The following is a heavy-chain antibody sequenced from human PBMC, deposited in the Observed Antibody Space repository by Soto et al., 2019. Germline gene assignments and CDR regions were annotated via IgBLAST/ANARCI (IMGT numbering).Heavy chain of an antibody. CDR1: GGSFGSSY. D-gene: IGHD3-10*01. Sequence: QVHLQQWGAGLLKPSETLSLTCAVYGGSFGSSYWAWIRQSPGKGLEWIGEINHNADSNYNPSLKMRVTISLDKSENQFSLKVTSVAAADTAVYYCARVTRFPDAFDIWGKGTPVTVSS. CDR3: ARVTRFPDAFDI. V-gene: IGHV4-34*02. J-gene: IGHJ3*02. CDR2: INHNADS.